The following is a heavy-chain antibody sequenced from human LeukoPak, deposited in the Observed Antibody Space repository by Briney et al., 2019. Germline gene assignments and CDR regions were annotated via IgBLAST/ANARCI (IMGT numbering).Heavy chain of an antibody. CDR3: ASGPESYYFDY. CDR2: IYTSGSA. J-gene: IGHJ4*02. CDR1: GGSISSSSYY. V-gene: IGHV4-61*03. Sequence: SETLSLTCTVSGGSISSSSYYWGWIRQPPGKGLEWIGRIYTSGSANYNPSLKSRVTISLDTSKNHLSLKMTSVTVADTAMYYCASGPESYYFDYWGQGALVTVSS.